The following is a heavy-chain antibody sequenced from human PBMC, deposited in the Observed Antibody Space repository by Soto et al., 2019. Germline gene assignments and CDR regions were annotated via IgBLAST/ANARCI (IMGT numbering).Heavy chain of an antibody. Sequence: GGSLRLSCAASGFTFSSYAMSWVRQAPGKGLEWVSAISGSGGSTYYADSVKGRLTNSRDNSKNTLYLQMNSLRAEDTAVYYCAKAPNYGYFDYWGQGTLVTVSS. CDR2: ISGSGGST. D-gene: IGHD4-17*01. J-gene: IGHJ4*02. CDR1: GFTFSSYA. V-gene: IGHV3-23*01. CDR3: AKAPNYGYFDY.